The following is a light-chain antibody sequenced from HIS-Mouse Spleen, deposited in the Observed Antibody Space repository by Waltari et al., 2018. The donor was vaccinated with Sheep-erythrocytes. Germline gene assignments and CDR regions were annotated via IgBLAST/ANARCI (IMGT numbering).Light chain of an antibody. V-gene: IGKV2-28*01. Sequence: DIVMTQSPLSLPVTPGEPASISCRSSQSLLHSNGYNYLDWYLQKPGQSPQLLIYLGSNRASGVPDRCSGRGSGTDFTLKISRVEAEDVGVYYCMQALQTPIFTFGPGTKVDIK. CDR1: QSLLHSNGYNY. CDR3: MQALQTPIFT. CDR2: LGS. J-gene: IGKJ3*01.